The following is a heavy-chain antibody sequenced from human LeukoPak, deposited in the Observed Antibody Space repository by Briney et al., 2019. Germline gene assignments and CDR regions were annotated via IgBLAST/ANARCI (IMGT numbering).Heavy chain of an antibody. CDR2: IDSSASTI. V-gene: IGHV3-48*03. Sequence: GGSLRLSCAASGFTFSSYEMNWGRQAPGKGLEWVSYIDSSASTIYYADSVKGRFTISRDNAKNSLFLQMNSLRADDTAVYYCARESGGFDPWGQGTLVTVSS. D-gene: IGHD3-10*01. CDR3: ARESGGFDP. CDR1: GFTFSSYE. J-gene: IGHJ5*02.